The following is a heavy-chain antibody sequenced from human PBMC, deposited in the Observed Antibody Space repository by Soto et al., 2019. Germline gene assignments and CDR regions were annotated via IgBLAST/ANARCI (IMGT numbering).Heavy chain of an antibody. V-gene: IGHV1-18*01. CDR2: ISAYNGNT. CDR3: ATAKMVYAASGPFDY. D-gene: IGHD2-8*01. J-gene: IGHJ4*02. Sequence: ASVKVSCKASGYTFTSYGISWVRQAPGQGLEWMGWISAYNGNTNYAQKLQGRVTMTTDTSTSTAYMELRSLRSDDTAVYYCATAKMVYAASGPFDYWGQGTLVTVSS. CDR1: GYTFTSYG.